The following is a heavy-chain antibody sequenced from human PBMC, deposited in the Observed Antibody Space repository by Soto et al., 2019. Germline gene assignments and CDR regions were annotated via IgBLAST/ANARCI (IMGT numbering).Heavy chain of an antibody. CDR3: ARHHDS. J-gene: IGHJ4*02. V-gene: IGHV4-59*08. Sequence: SESLSLTCTACVGSISRYYWSWIRQPPGKGQEWNGYIYYSGSTNYHPSLKSRVTIPVATSKNHFSLKLSSVTAADTALYYCARHHDSSGQGTLVTVSS. CDR1: VGSISRYY. CDR2: IYYSGST.